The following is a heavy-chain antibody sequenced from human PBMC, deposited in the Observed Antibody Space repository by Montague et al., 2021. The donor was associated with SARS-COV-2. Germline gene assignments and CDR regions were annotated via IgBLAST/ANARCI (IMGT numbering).Heavy chain of an antibody. CDR3: ARGGTYHNGMDV. J-gene: IGHJ6*02. CDR1: DGSISSPNW. V-gene: IGHV4-4*02. D-gene: IGHD3-16*01. Sequence: SETLSLTCAVSDGSISSPNWWNWVRQPPGKGLEWIGEIYYTGNTNYNPSLKGRVTIFIDKSKNHFSLQLSSVTAAGTAVYYCARGGTYHNGMDVWGQGATVAVSS. CDR2: IYYTGNT.